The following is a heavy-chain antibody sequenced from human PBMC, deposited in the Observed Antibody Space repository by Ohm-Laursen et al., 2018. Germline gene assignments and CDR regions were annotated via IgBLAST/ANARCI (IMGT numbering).Heavy chain of an antibody. CDR1: GFTFNNYG. J-gene: IGHJ4*02. CDR3: ARDFSVMGAYSSSSGLNY. CDR2: ISRTSSSI. D-gene: IGHD6-6*01. V-gene: IGHV3-21*01. Sequence: SLSLSCAASGFTFNNYGMHWVRYPPGKALEWVSSISRTSSSIYYADSVKGRFTISRDNTKNSLYLQMNSLRAEDTAVYYCARDFSVMGAYSSSSGLNYWGQGTLVTVSS.